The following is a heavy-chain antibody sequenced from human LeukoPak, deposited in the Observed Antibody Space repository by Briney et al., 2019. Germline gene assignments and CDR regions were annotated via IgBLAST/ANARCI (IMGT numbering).Heavy chain of an antibody. J-gene: IGHJ4*02. CDR2: AYYSGHT. CDR1: GGSISSYY. V-gene: IGHV4-59*08. CDR3: ARHPFATPFDY. D-gene: IGHD2-15*01. Sequence: SETLSLTCTVSGGSISSYYWSWIRQPPGKGLEWIGYAYYSGHTNYNSSLKSRVTMSLDTSKSQFSLRLSSVTAADTAVYFCARHPFATPFDYWGPGTLVAVSS.